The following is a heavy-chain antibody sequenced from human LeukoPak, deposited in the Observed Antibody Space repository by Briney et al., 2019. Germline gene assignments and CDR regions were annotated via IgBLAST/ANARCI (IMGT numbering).Heavy chain of an antibody. J-gene: IGHJ4*02. CDR2: ISTDASST. D-gene: IGHD6-13*01. V-gene: IGHV3-74*01. CDR1: GFTFSSYW. CDR3: TGHHQAYSRTY. Sequence: GGSLRLSCAASGFTFSSYWMHWVRQAPGKGLVWVSRISTDASSTTYADSVKGRFTISRDNAKDTLYLQMNSLRAEDTAVYYCTGHHQAYSRTYWGQGTLVTVSS.